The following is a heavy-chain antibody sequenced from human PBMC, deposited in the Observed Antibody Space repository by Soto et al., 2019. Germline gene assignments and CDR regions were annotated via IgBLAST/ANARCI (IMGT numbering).Heavy chain of an antibody. CDR3: AKGYCSGGSCHGFDY. J-gene: IGHJ4*02. CDR1: GGSISSSSYY. D-gene: IGHD2-15*01. V-gene: IGHV4-61*05. Sequence: SETLSLTCTVSGGSISSSSYYWGWIRQPPGKGLEWIGYIYYSGSTNYNPSLKTRLTISLDTSKNQFSLKLSSVTAADTAVYYCAKGYCSGGSCHGFDYWGQGTLVTVSS. CDR2: IYYSGST.